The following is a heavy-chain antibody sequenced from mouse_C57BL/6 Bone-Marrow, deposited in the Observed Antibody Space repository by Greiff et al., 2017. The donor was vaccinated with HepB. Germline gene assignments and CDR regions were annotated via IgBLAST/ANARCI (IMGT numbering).Heavy chain of an antibody. CDR2: IDPSDSYT. J-gene: IGHJ2*01. Sequence: QVQLQQPGAELVRPGTSVKLSCKASGYTFTSYWMHWVKQRPGQGLEWIGVIDPSDSYTNYNQKFKGMATLTVDTSSSTAYMQLSSLTSEDSAVYYCARSGDYWGQGTTLTVSS. CDR3: ARSGDY. CDR1: GYTFTSYW. V-gene: IGHV1-59*01.